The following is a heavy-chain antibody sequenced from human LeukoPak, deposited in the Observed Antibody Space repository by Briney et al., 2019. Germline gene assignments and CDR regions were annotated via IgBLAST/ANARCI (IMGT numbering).Heavy chain of an antibody. CDR2: IIPIFGTA. D-gene: IGHD3-10*01. CDR3: ARGPMGGRGFGASPFDY. V-gene: IGHV1-69*05. J-gene: IGHJ4*02. CDR1: GGTFSSNA. Sequence: SVKVSCKASGGTFSSNAISWVRQAPGQGVEWMGRIIPIFGTANYAQKFQGRVTITTDESTSTAYMELSSLRSEDTAVYYCARGPMGGRGFGASPFDYWRQGTLVTVSS.